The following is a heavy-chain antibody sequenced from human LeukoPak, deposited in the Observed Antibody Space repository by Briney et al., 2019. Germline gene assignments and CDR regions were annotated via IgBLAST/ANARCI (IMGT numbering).Heavy chain of an antibody. CDR2: IYYSGST. V-gene: IGHV4-39*01. CDR3: ARQLTYYYDSSGPIDY. CDR1: GGSISSSSYY. Sequence: SETLSLTCTVSGGSISSSSYYWGWIRQPPGKGLERIGSIYYSGSTYYNPSLKSRVTISVDTSKNQFSLKLSSVNAADTAVYYCARQLTYYYDSSGPIDYWGQGTLVTVSS. J-gene: IGHJ4*02. D-gene: IGHD3-22*01.